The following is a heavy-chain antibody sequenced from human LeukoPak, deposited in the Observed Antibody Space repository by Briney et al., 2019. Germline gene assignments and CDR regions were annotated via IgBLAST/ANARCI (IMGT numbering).Heavy chain of an antibody. CDR3: ARVGYGSGSWGWFDP. CDR1: GGHISGFF. CDR2: IYYSGTT. V-gene: IGHV4-59*07. Sequence: PSDTLSLSCTLSGGHISGFFWTWIRQSPGKGLEYIGYIYYSGTTDYNPTLKSRVSMSVDTSKNQFFLNLTSVTAADTAIYYCARVGYGSGSWGWFDPWGQGTLVTVSS. J-gene: IGHJ5*02. D-gene: IGHD3-10*01.